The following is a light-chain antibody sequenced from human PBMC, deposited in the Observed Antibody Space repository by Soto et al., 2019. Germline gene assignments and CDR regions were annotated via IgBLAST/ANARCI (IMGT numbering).Light chain of an antibody. Sequence: PSTLSASVGDTVTVTCRASQSVSGWLAWYQQKPGTAPKVLIYHASNLQSGVPSRFSGSGSGTEFTLTISSLQPDDFATYYCQQYNSYSFGQGTKVDIK. CDR2: HAS. CDR1: QSVSGW. V-gene: IGKV1-5*01. J-gene: IGKJ1*01. CDR3: QQYNSYS.